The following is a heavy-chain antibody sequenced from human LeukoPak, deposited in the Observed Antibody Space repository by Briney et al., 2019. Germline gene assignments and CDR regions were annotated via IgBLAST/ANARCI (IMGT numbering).Heavy chain of an antibody. D-gene: IGHD7-27*01. CDR1: GFTFTSYT. J-gene: IGHJ4*02. CDR2: IGNNGGGI. Sequence: PGGSLRLSCAASGFTFTSYTMYWVRQAPGKGLEWVSIIGNNGGGIHYADSARGRFTISRDNSKNTLYLQMTNLRVDDTALYYCAIEPNWETHNWGQGVLVTVSS. V-gene: IGHV3-23*01. CDR3: AIEPNWETHN.